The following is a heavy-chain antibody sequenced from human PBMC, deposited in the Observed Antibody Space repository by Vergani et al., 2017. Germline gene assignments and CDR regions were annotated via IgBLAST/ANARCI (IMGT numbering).Heavy chain of an antibody. Sequence: QVQLQESGPGLVKPSQTLSLTCTVSGASIRSGNYHWNCIRKAAGKGLEWIGYIYASGSTKYNPSLESRITMSVDTSKNQFSLKVRSVTAADTAVYYCAREAMRQQLVNPFDFWGQGSLVTVAS. J-gene: IGHJ4*02. CDR2: IYASGST. V-gene: IGHV4-61*02. CDR1: GASIRSGNYH. CDR3: AREAMRQQLVNPFDF. D-gene: IGHD6-13*01.